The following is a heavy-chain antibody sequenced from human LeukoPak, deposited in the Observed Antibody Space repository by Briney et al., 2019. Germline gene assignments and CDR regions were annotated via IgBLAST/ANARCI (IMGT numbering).Heavy chain of an antibody. CDR1: GGSFSGYF. CDR3: ARAACSSTSCYTFRSYYFDY. CDR2: INHSGST. D-gene: IGHD2-2*02. V-gene: IGHV4-34*01. J-gene: IGHJ4*02. Sequence: SETLSLTCAVYGGSFSGYFWSWIRQPPGKGLEWIGEINHSGSTNYNPSLKSRVTISVATSKNQFFLKLSSVTAADTAVYYCARAACSSTSCYTFRSYYFDYWGQGTLVTVSS.